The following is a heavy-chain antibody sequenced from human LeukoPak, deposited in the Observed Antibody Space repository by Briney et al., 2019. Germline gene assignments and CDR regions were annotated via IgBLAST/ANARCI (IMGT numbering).Heavy chain of an antibody. J-gene: IGHJ3*02. V-gene: IGHV1-69*13. D-gene: IGHD1-26*01. CDR3: ARELSGSYYLSNAFDI. CDR1: GGTFSSYA. Sequence: SVKVSCKASGGTFSSYAISWVRQAPGQGLEWMGGIIPIFGTANYAQKFQGRVTITADESTSTAYMELSSLRSEDTAVYYCARELSGSYYLSNAFDIWGQGTMVTVSS. CDR2: IIPIFGTA.